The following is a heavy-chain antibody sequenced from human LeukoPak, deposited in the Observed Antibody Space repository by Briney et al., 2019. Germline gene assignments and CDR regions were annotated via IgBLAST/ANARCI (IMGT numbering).Heavy chain of an antibody. CDR3: AKASRGVTTKTNNWFDP. D-gene: IGHD3-22*01. CDR1: GFTFDDYG. V-gene: IGHV3-23*01. J-gene: IGHJ5*02. CDR2: ISGSGGST. Sequence: PGGSLRLSCAASGFTFDDYGLSWVRQAPGKGLEWVSAISGSGGSTYYADSVKGRFTISRDNSKNTLYLQMNSLRAEDTAVYYCAKASRGVTTKTNNWFDPWGQGTLVTVSS.